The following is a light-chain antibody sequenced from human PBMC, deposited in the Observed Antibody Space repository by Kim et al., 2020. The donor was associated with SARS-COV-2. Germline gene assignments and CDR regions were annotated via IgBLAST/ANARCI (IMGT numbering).Light chain of an antibody. J-gene: IGKJ1*01. V-gene: IGKV3-20*01. CDR2: GAS. CDR1: QSVSSNY. Sequence: EIVLTQSPGTLSLSPGERATLSCRASQSVSSNYLAWYQHKPGQAPRLLIYGASSRVTGIPDRFSGSGSGTDFTLTITRLEPEDFAVYYCQQYSSSPATFGQGTKVDIK. CDR3: QQYSSSPAT.